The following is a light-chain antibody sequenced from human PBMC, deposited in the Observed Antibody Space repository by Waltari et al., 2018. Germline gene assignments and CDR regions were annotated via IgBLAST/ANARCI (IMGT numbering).Light chain of an antibody. V-gene: IGKV4-1*01. CDR3: QQYYTTPQT. CDR1: QSLLYSSNDKSY. CDR2: WAS. J-gene: IGKJ2*01. Sequence: DIMMTQSPAALTVSPGERATVHCKSSQSLLYSSNDKSYLAWFQQRPGQPPKLLIYWASTRDSGVPDRFIGSGSETDFTLTISSLQPEDAAVYYCQQYYTTPQTFGQGTKVEIK.